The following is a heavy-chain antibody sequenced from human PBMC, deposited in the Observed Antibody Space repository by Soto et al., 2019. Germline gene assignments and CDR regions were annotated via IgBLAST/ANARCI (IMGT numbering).Heavy chain of an antibody. CDR3: ARFRTPECYYYYMDV. D-gene: IGHD3-10*01. CDR1: GYTFTSYG. J-gene: IGHJ6*03. V-gene: IGHV1-18*01. CDR2: ISAYNGNT. Sequence: QVQLVQSGAEVKKPGASVKVSCKASGYTFTSYGISWVRQAPGQGLEWMGWISAYNGNTNYAQKLQGRVTMTTDTSTSTAYKELRSVRSDVTAVYYCARFRTPECYYYYMDVWGKGTTVTVSS.